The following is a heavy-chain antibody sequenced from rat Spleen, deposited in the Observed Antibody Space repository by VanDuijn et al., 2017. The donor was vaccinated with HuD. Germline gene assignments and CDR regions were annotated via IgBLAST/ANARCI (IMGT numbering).Heavy chain of an antibody. CDR3: ARQQQLFPKGSAY. CDR1: GFTFSDFY. V-gene: IGHV5-25*01. CDR2: ISTGGSNT. J-gene: IGHJ3*01. D-gene: IGHD1-10*01. Sequence: EVQLVESGGGLVQPGKSMQLSCAASGFTFSDFYMAWVRQAPTKGLEWVASISTGGSNTFYRDSVKGRFTISRDNARSTLYLQMDSLRSEDTATYYCARQQQLFPKGSAYWGQGTLVTVSS.